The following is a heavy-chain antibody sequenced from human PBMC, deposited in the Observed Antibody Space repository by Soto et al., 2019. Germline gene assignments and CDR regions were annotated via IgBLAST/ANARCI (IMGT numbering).Heavy chain of an antibody. CDR2: ISHSGAT. V-gene: IGHV4-34*01. Sequence: SETLSLTCAVYGGSSSAYYWSWIRQPPGKGLEWIGQISHSGATDYNPSHKSRVSISGDTSKNQFSLILTSVTAADTAVYYCARQKNSWFYGMDVWGQGTTVTVSS. CDR1: GGSSSAYY. CDR3: ARQKNSWFYGMDV. D-gene: IGHD3-10*01. J-gene: IGHJ6*02.